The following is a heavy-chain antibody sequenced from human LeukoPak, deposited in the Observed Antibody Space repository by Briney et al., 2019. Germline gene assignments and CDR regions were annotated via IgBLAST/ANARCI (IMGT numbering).Heavy chain of an antibody. J-gene: IGHJ4*02. CDR2: ISAYNGNT. Sequence: ASVKVSCKASGYTFTSYGISWVRQAPGQGLEWMGWISAYNGNTNYAQKLQGRVTMTTDTSTSTAYMELRSLRSDDTAVYYCARDYCSGGSCYSEYWGQGTLATVSS. V-gene: IGHV1-18*01. D-gene: IGHD2-15*01. CDR3: ARDYCSGGSCYSEY. CDR1: GYTFTSYG.